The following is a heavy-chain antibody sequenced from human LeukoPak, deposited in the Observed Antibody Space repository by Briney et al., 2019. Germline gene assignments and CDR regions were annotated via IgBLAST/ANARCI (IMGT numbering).Heavy chain of an antibody. Sequence: PSQTLSLTCTVSGGFISSGGYYWSWIRQHPGKGLEWIGYIYYSGSTYYNPSLKSRVTISVDTSKNQFSLKLSSVTAADTAVYYCARDRKPLGWFYPWGQGTLVTVSS. J-gene: IGHJ5*02. CDR3: ARDRKPLGWFYP. V-gene: IGHV4-31*03. CDR1: GGFISSGGYY. CDR2: IYYSGST. D-gene: IGHD7-27*01.